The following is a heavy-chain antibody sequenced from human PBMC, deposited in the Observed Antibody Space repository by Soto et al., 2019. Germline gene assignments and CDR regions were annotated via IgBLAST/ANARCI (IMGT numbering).Heavy chain of an antibody. V-gene: IGHV4-31*03. J-gene: IGHJ4*02. D-gene: IGHD4-17*01. CDR3: ARAPSYGGNSEEFDY. CDR2: IYYSGST. Sequence: QVQLQESGPGLVKPSQTLSLTCSVSGGSVSSGDYYWSWIRQHPGKGLEWIGYIYYSGSTYYNPSLTRRVTISVDTSKNQFSLKLGSVTAADTAVYYCARAPSYGGNSEEFDYWGQGTLVTVSS. CDR1: GGSVSSGDYY.